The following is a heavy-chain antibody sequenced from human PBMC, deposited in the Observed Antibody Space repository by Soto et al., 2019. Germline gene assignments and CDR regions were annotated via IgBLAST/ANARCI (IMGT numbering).Heavy chain of an antibody. V-gene: IGHV1-69*02. D-gene: IGHD6-13*01. J-gene: IGHJ4*02. CDR2: IIPILGIA. CDR1: GGTFSSYT. Sequence: QVQLVQSGAEVKKPGSSVKVSCKASGGTFSSYTISWVRQAPGQGLEWMGRIIPILGIANYAQKFQGRVTXTXDXXTSTAYMELSSLRSEDTAVYYGASGEYSSSWYGFYWGQGTLVTVSS. CDR3: ASGEYSSSWYGFY.